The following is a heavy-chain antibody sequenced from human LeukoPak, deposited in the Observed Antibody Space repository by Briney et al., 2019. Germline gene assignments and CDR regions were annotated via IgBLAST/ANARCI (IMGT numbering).Heavy chain of an antibody. Sequence: SETLSLTCSVSGGSVSSSCYYWSWLRQSPGKGLEWIGYIDYSGSTNYNPSLKSRLTISIDTSKNQFSLKLTSVTAEDTAVYYCARPPVGMRKVVDYWGQGTLVAVSS. CDR1: GGSVSSSCYY. CDR3: ARPPVGMRKVVDY. D-gene: IGHD1-26*01. CDR2: IDYSGST. J-gene: IGHJ4*02. V-gene: IGHV4-61*01.